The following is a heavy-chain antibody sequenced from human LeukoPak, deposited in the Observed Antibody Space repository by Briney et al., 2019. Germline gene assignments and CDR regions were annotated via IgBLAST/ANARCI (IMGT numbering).Heavy chain of an antibody. J-gene: IGHJ6*03. CDR3: ARVVGSSFRYYYYYMDV. D-gene: IGHD6-6*01. V-gene: IGHV3-7*01. CDR2: IKQDGSEK. Sequence: AGGSLRLSCAASGFTFSSYWMSWVRQAPGKGLEWVANIKQDGSEKYYVVSVKGRFTISRDNAKNSLYLQMNSLRAEDTAVYYCARVVGSSFRYYYYYMDVWGKGTTVTVSS. CDR1: GFTFSSYW.